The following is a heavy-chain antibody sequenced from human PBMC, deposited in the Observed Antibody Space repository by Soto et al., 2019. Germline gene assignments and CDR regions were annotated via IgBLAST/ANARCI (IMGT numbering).Heavy chain of an antibody. D-gene: IGHD2-15*01. Sequence: GGSLRLSCAASGFTFSSYGMHWVRQAPGKGLEWVAVIWYDGSNKYYADSVKGRFTISRDNSKNTLYLQMNSLRAEDTAVYYCARAQIYCSGGSCYPGDAFDIWGQGTMVTVSS. J-gene: IGHJ3*02. V-gene: IGHV3-33*01. CDR3: ARAQIYCSGGSCYPGDAFDI. CDR2: IWYDGSNK. CDR1: GFTFSSYG.